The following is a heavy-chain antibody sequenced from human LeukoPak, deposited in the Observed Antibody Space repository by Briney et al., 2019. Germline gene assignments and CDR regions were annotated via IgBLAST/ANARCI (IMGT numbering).Heavy chain of an antibody. CDR1: GFTFSTSA. CDR3: ARVTWEVGEFYY. D-gene: IGHD3-10*01. V-gene: IGHV1-58*01. Sequence: GASVKVSCKASGFTFSTSAVQWVRQARGQRLEWIGWIVVGSGNTNYAQKFQERVTMTRDTSISTAYMELSRLRSDDTAVYYCARVTWEVGEFYYWGQGTLVTVSS. J-gene: IGHJ4*02. CDR2: IVVGSGNT.